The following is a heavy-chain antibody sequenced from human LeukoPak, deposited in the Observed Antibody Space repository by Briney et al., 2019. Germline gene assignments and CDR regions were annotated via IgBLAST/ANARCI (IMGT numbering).Heavy chain of an antibody. CDR3: ARARQQWLVLYGMDV. V-gene: IGHV4-30-2*01. D-gene: IGHD6-19*01. Sequence: SETLSLTCAVSGGSISSGGYSWSWIRQPPGKGLEWIGYIYHSGSTNYNPSLKSRVTISVDTSKNQFSLKLSSVTAADTAVYYCARARQQWLVLYGMDVWGQGTTVTVSS. CDR1: GGSISSGGYS. CDR2: IYHSGST. J-gene: IGHJ6*02.